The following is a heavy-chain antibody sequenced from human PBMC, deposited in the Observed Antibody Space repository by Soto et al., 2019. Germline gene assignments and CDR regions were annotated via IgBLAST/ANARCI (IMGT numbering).Heavy chain of an antibody. V-gene: IGHV2-5*01. CDR1: GFSLSTSGVG. D-gene: IGHD5-12*01. CDR3: AHAAYDSGYVYGLEV. Sequence: QITLKESGPTLVKPTQTLTLTCTFSGFSLSTSGVGVGWIRQPPGKALEWLTLIYWNDDKRYSPSLKSRLTITKDTSKNHEVLTLTNMDPVDTATYYCAHAAYDSGYVYGLEVWGQGTTVTVSS. CDR2: IYWNDDK. J-gene: IGHJ6*02.